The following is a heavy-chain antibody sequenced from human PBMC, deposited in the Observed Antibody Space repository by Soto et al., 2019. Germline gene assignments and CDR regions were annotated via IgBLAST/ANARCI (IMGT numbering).Heavy chain of an antibody. J-gene: IGHJ5*02. CDR1: GDSIISSDFY. CDR2: IFYLGSS. Sequence: PSETLSLTCTVSGDSIISSDFYWGWVRQPPGKGLEWIGSIFYLGSSYYNPSLKSRVTMSVDTSKNQFSLRLRSVPAAATALYFCAIHSLALRKNNWFDPWGQGIMVTVS. V-gene: IGHV4-39*01. D-gene: IGHD3-3*02. CDR3: AIHSLALRKNNWFDP.